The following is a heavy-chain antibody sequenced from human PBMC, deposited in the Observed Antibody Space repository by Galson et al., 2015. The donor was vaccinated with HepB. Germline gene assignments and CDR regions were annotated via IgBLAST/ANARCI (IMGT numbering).Heavy chain of an antibody. V-gene: IGHV3-30*18. CDR3: AKDLEGATDY. D-gene: IGHD3-16*01. CDR2: ISYDGSNK. CDR1: GFTFSSYG. Sequence: SLRLSCAASGFTFSSYGMHWVRQAPGKGLEWVAVISYDGSNKYYADSVKGRFTISRDNSKNTLYLQMNSLRAEDTAVYYCAKDLEGATDYWGQGTLVTVSS. J-gene: IGHJ4*02.